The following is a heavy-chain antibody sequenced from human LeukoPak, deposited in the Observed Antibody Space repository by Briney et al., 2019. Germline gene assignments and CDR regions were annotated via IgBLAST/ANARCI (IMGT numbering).Heavy chain of an antibody. V-gene: IGHV1-69*05. CDR1: GGTFSSYA. CDR2: IIPIFGTA. Sequence: GSSVKVSCKASGGTFSSYAISWVRQAPGQGLEWMGGIIPIFGTANYAQKFQGRVTITTDESTSTAYMELSSLRSEDTAVYYWPRAAGGNLAFDYWGQGTLVTVSS. CDR3: PRAAGGNLAFDY. D-gene: IGHD4-23*01. J-gene: IGHJ4*02.